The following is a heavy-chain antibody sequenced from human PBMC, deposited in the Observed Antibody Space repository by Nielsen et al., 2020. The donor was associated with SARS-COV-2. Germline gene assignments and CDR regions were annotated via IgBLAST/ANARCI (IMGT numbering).Heavy chain of an antibody. Sequence: WIRQPPGKGLEWIGYIYYSGSTYYNPSLKSRVTISVDTSKNQFSLKLSSVTAADMAVYYCAREVVVVVAASGLYYYYGMDVWGQGTTVTVSS. D-gene: IGHD2-15*01. V-gene: IGHV4-31*02. J-gene: IGHJ6*02. CDR3: AREVVVVVAASGLYYYYGMDV. CDR2: IYYSGST.